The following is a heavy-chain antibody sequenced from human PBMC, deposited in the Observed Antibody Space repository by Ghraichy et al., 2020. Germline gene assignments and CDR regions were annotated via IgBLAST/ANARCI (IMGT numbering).Heavy chain of an antibody. J-gene: IGHJ4*02. D-gene: IGHD2-2*01. V-gene: IGHV4-34*01. CDR2: IDHTGST. Sequence: SETLSLTCAVYGGSFSGYFWSWIRQPPGKGLEWIGDIDHTGSTNYNPSLRSRVSISLGRSKNQLSLKVTSVTAADTAVYFCARDNIALVTVSAASLFDYWGQGTLVTVSS. CDR3: ARDNIALVTVSAASLFDY. CDR1: GGSFSGYF.